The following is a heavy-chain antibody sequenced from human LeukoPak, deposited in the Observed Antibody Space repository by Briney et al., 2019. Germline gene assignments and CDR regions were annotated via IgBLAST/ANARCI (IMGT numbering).Heavy chain of an antibody. CDR2: INPSGSST. Sequence: GASVKVSCKASGYTFTSYYMHWVRQAPGQGLDWMEIINPSGSSTTYAQKFQGRVTMTSDTSTSTVYMELSSLRSEDTAVYYCARGLRSSAYTYWGQGTLVTVSS. CDR1: GYTFTSYY. V-gene: IGHV1-46*01. J-gene: IGHJ4*02. D-gene: IGHD3-16*01. CDR3: ARGLRSSAYTY.